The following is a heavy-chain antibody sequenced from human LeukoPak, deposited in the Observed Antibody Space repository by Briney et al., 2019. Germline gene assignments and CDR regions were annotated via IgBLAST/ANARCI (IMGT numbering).Heavy chain of an antibody. CDR3: AKDLSTVTTLVGYYYYGMDV. Sequence: GGSLRLSCAASGFTFDDYAMHWVRQAPGKGLEWVSGISWNSGSIGYADSVKGRFTISRDNAKNSLYLQMNSLRAEDTALYYCAKDLSTVTTLVGYYYYGMDVWGQGTTVTVSS. J-gene: IGHJ6*02. V-gene: IGHV3-9*01. CDR2: ISWNSGSI. D-gene: IGHD4-17*01. CDR1: GFTFDDYA.